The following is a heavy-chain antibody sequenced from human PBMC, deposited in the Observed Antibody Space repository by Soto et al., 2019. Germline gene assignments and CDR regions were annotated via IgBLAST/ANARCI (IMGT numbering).Heavy chain of an antibody. CDR3: ARDYQYSGSYPRYFDY. Sequence: SVKVSCKASGGTFSSYAISWVRQAPGQGLEWMGGIIPIFGTANYAQKFQGRVTITADESTSTAYMELSSLRSEDTAVYYCARDYQYSGSYPRYFDYWGQGTLVTVSS. J-gene: IGHJ4*02. CDR2: IIPIFGTA. D-gene: IGHD1-26*01. CDR1: GGTFSSYA. V-gene: IGHV1-69*13.